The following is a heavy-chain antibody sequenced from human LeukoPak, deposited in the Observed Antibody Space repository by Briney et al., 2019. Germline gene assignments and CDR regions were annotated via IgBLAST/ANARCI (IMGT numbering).Heavy chain of an antibody. CDR3: AREGIAAAEYFDY. J-gene: IGHJ4*02. V-gene: IGHV4-59*12. CDR2: IYYSGST. CDR1: GGSISSYY. Sequence: SETLSLTCTVSGGSISSYYWSWIRQPPGKGLEWIGYIYYSGSTNYNPSLKSRVTISVDTSKNQFSLKLSSVTAADTAVYYCAREGIAAAEYFDYWGQGTLVTVSS. D-gene: IGHD6-13*01.